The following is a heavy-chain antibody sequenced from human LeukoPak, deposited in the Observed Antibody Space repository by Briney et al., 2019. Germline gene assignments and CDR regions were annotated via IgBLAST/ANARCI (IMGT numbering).Heavy chain of an antibody. CDR1: AFTFNAYW. CDR2: IKEDGSEK. D-gene: IGHD5-18*01. CDR3: GRDGPTAYFAS. V-gene: IGHV3-7*01. J-gene: IGHJ4*02. Sequence: GGSLRLSCAASAFTFNAYWMTWVRQAAGKGLEWVANIKEDGSEKYYVDSVKGRFTISRDNARNSLYLQMNSLRPEDTAVYYCGRDGPTAYFASGGLGTLVTASS.